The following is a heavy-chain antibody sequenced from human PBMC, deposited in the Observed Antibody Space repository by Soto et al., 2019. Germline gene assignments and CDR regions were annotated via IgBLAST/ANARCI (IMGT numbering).Heavy chain of an antibody. V-gene: IGHV4-30-4*08. Sequence: QVQLQQSGPGLVKPSQTLSLTCTVSGDSISSDYYHWTWIRQSPGKGLEWIGYIHHSGSILYNPSSTSRVTISVDTTKNQFALHPTSVTAADTAVYVCAREDAGGDRVYVWGQGPTVTVSS. CDR2: IHHSGSI. CDR1: GDSISSDYYH. CDR3: AREDAGGDRVYV. J-gene: IGHJ6*02. D-gene: IGHD2-21*02.